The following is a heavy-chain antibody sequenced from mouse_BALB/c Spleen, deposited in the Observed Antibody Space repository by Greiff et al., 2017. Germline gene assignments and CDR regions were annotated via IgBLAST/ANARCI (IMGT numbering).Heavy chain of an antibody. V-gene: IGHV14-3*02. D-gene: IGHD1-2*01. Sequence: EVKLQESGAELVKPGASVKLSCTASGFNIKDTYMHWVKQRPEQGLEWIGRIDPANGNTKYDPKFQGKATITADTSSNTAYLQLSSLTSEDTAVYYCARPTASYYYAMDYWGQGTSVTVSS. CDR3: ARPTASYYYAMDY. CDR2: IDPANGNT. J-gene: IGHJ4*01. CDR1: GFNIKDTY.